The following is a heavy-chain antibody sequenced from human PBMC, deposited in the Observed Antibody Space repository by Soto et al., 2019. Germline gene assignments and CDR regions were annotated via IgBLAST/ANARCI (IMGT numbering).Heavy chain of an antibody. CDR1: GGTFSSYA. CDR2: IIPIFGTV. J-gene: IGHJ6*02. Sequence: ASVKISCKASGGTFSSYAISWVRQAPGQGLEWMGGIIPIFGTVNYAQKLQGRVTITAYESTSTAYKELSSLRSEDTAAYYFASLVVPAAMGGYYYYGMDVWGQGTTVTVSS. V-gene: IGHV1-69*13. CDR3: ASLVVPAAMGGYYYYGMDV. D-gene: IGHD2-2*01.